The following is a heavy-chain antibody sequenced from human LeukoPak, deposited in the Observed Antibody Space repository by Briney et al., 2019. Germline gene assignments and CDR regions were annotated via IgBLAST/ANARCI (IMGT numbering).Heavy chain of an antibody. CDR1: GGSISSGSYY. J-gene: IGHJ4*02. V-gene: IGHV4-61*02. CDR2: IYTSGST. CDR3: ARDLLVPVAMTGSGSYSTDY. D-gene: IGHD3-10*01. Sequence: SQTLSLTCTVSGGSISSGSYYWSWIRQPAVKGLEWIGRIYTSGSTNYNPSLKSRVTISVDTSKNQFSLKLSSVTAADTAVYYCARDLLVPVAMTGSGSYSTDYWGQGTLVTVSS.